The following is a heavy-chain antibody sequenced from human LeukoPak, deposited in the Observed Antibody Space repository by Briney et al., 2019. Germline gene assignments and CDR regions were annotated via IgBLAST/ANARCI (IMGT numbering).Heavy chain of an antibody. CDR3: ARSVDGYVDY. CDR1: GGSIRGGYY. V-gene: IGHV4-34*01. CDR2: INHRGST. J-gene: IGHJ4*02. Sequence: SETLSLTCGVYGGSIRGGYYWSWIRQPAGEGLEWIGEINHRGSTNYNPSLKSRVTTSVDTSKNQFSLKVTSVTAADTAMYFCARSVDGYVDYWGQGTLVTVSS. D-gene: IGHD6-19*01.